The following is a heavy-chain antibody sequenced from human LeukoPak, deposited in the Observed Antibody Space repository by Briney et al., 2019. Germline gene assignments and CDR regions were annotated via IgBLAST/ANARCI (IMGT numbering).Heavy chain of an antibody. CDR3: ARGPAVVHLHY. V-gene: IGHV4-59*01. CDR2: IYYSGST. CDR1: GGSISDYY. D-gene: IGHD4-23*01. J-gene: IGHJ4*02. Sequence: SETLSLTCTVSGGSISDYYWSWVRQPPGKGLEWIGYIYYSGSTNCNPSLKSRVTMSVDTSNNQFSLKMRSVTTADTAVYYCARGPAVVHLHYWGQGTLVTVSS.